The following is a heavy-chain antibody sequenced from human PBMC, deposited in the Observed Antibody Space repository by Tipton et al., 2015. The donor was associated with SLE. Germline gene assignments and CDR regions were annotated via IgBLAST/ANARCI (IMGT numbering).Heavy chain of an antibody. V-gene: IGHV4-59*12. Sequence: LRLSCTVSGGSISRYYWSWIRQPPGKGLEWIGSIYFSGSTFYNPSLKSRVTISVDTSKNQLSLKLRSVTAADTAVYYCARDAVDGYRGGAVGSWGQGTLVTVSS. D-gene: IGHD5-24*01. J-gene: IGHJ4*02. CDR1: GGSISRYY. CDR2: IYFSGST. CDR3: ARDAVDGYRGGAVGS.